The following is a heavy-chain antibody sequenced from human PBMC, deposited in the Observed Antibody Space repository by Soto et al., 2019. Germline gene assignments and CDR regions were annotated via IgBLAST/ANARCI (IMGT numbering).Heavy chain of an antibody. Sequence: QVQLVESGGGVVQPGTSLTLSCAASGFTFSRHAMHWLRQPPGKGLEWVAAISYDGVNRYYPDSVWGRYTVSRDNFANTLSLQMSSLTADDTAFYFCARGGAVGTSAYYFDVWGQGALVSVSA. J-gene: IGHJ4*02. CDR2: ISYDGVNR. V-gene: IGHV3-30-3*01. CDR3: ARGGAVGTSAYYFDV. D-gene: IGHD6-19*01. CDR1: GFTFSRHA.